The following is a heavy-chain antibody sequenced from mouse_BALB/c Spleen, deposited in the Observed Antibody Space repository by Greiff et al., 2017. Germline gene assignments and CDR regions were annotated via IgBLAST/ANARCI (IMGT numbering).Heavy chain of an antibody. J-gene: IGHJ2*01. Sequence: EVQGVESGPGLVKPSQSLSLTCTVTGYSITSDYAWNWIRQFPGNKLEWMGYISYSGSTSYNPSLKSRISITRDTSKNQFFLQLNSVTTEDTATYYCARGFFDYWGQGTTLTVSS. CDR2: ISYSGST. V-gene: IGHV3-2*02. CDR3: ARGFFDY. CDR1: GYSITSDYA.